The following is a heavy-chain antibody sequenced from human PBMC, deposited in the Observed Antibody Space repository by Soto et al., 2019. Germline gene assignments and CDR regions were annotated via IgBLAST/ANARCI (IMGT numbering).Heavy chain of an antibody. J-gene: IGHJ4*02. CDR2: IGGYNGDS. CDR1: GYTFTTYG. CDR3: ARVGNNGSTLEYAS. D-gene: IGHD2-8*01. Sequence: QPQLVQSGAEVRKPGASVNVSCKASGYTFTTYGISWVRQAPGQGLEWMGWIGGYNGDSHNAQKFQGRLTMTRDTSTKTAYMKLRCLRSDHTAVYDCARVGNNGSTLEYASGGQGTLVTVSS. V-gene: IGHV1-18*04.